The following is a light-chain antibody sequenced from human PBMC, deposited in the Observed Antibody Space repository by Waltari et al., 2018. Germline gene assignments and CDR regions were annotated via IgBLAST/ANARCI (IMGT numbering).Light chain of an antibody. CDR2: FAS. V-gene: IGKV1-39*01. CDR1: ETINTY. J-gene: IGKJ3*01. Sequence: DIELTQSPSSLSASVGDRVTISCRASETINTYINWYQQKPGEPPKLLIYFASNLQSGVPLRCTGRGSGTDFTLTISDLQSEDFATYYCQQTHTRPATFGPGTRVDVK. CDR3: QQTHTRPAT.